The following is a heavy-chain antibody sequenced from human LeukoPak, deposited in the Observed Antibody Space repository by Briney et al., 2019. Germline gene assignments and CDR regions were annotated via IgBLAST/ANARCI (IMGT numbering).Heavy chain of an antibody. D-gene: IGHD2-2*01. Sequence: ASVKVSCKASGYTFTGYYMHWVRQAPGQGLEWMGWINPNSGGTNYAQKFQGRVTMTRDTSISTAYMELSRLRSDDTAAYYCARTLLGYCSSTSCYGVDYWGQGTLVTVSS. CDR3: ARTLLGYCSSTSCYGVDY. J-gene: IGHJ4*02. CDR1: GYTFTGYY. V-gene: IGHV1-2*02. CDR2: INPNSGGT.